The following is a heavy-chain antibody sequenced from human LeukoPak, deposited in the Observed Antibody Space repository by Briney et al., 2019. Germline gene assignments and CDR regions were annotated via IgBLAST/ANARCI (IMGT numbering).Heavy chain of an antibody. D-gene: IGHD2-15*01. CDR1: GFIFSRHS. J-gene: IGHJ4*02. Sequence: PGGSLRLSCAGSGFIFSRHSMNWVRQAPGKGLVWVSRINSDGSSTSYADSVKGRFTISRDNAKNTLYLQMNSLRAEDTAVYYCARGRRGGSIDYWGQGTLVTVSS. CDR2: INSDGSST. V-gene: IGHV3-74*01. CDR3: ARGRRGGSIDY.